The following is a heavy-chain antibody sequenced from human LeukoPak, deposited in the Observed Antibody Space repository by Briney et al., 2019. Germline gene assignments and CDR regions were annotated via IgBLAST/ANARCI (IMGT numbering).Heavy chain of an antibody. CDR3: ASETMVRGVIIIHYYYYMDV. V-gene: IGHV4-4*07. CDR2: IYTSGST. D-gene: IGHD3-10*01. CDR1: GGSISSYY. Sequence: SETLSLTCTVSGGSISSYYWSWIRQPAGKGLEWIGRIYTSGSTNYNPSLKSRVTMSVDTSKNQFSLKLSSVTAADTAVYYCASETMVRGVIIIHYYYYMDVWGKGTTVTISS. J-gene: IGHJ6*03.